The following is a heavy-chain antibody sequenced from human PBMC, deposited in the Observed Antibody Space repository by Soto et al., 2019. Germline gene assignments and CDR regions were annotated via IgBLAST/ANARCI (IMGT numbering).Heavy chain of an antibody. CDR2: TYYRSKWYN. Sequence: SQTLSLTCAISGDSVASNSAACNWIRQSPSRGLEWLGRTYYRSKWYNDYAVSVKSRITINPDTSKNQFSLQLNSVTPEDTAVYYCARNLPGSSWKGSWFDPWGQGTLVTVSS. V-gene: IGHV6-1*01. J-gene: IGHJ5*02. D-gene: IGHD6-13*01. CDR1: GDSVASNSAA. CDR3: ARNLPGSSWKGSWFDP.